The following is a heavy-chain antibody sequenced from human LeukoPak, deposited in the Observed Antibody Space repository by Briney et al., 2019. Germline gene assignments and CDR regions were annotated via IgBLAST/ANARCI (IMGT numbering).Heavy chain of an antibody. CDR1: GFTFSSYG. CDR3: ARDPYSGSYGDYYYYYMDL. CDR2: IKQDGSEK. J-gene: IGHJ6*03. D-gene: IGHD1-26*01. V-gene: IGHV3-7*01. Sequence: GGSLRLSCAASGFTFSSYGMSWVRQAPGKGLEWVANIKQDGSEKYYVDSVKGRFTISRDNAKNSLYLQMNSLRAEDTAVYYCARDPYSGSYGDYYYYYMDLWGQGTTVTISS.